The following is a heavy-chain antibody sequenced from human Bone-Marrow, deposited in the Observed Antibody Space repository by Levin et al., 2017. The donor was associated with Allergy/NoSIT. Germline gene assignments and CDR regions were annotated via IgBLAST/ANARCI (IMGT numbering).Heavy chain of an antibody. CDR2: MYTTGTT. Sequence: TSETLSLTCTVSGGSINRGSNYWSWIRQPAGKGLEWIGRMYTTGTTNYSPSLKSRVTISVDTSKNQFSLKLSSVTAADTAVYYCARGGGRSWPYYYHHMDVWGKGTTVTVSS. V-gene: IGHV4-61*02. CDR1: GGSINRGSNY. J-gene: IGHJ6*03. CDR3: ARGGGRSWPYYYHHMDV. D-gene: IGHD3-16*01.